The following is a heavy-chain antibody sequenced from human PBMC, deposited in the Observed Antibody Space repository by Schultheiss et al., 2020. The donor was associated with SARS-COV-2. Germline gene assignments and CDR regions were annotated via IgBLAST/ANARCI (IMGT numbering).Heavy chain of an antibody. D-gene: IGHD1-1*01. CDR2: IYYSGST. CDR1: GGSISSGDYY. CDR3: ARQDNNFDS. V-gene: IGHV4-30-4*01. Sequence: SETLSLTCTVSGGSISSGDYYWSWIRQPPGKGLEWIGYIYYSGSTNYNPSLKSRVTISVDTSKNQFSLKLSSVTAADTAVYYCARQDNNFDSWGQGILVTVSS. J-gene: IGHJ4*02.